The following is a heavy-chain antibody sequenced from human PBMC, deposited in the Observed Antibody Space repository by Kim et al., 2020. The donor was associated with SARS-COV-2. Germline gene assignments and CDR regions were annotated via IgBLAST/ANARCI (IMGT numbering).Heavy chain of an antibody. CDR3: ARGRLRWRGFDP. CDR2: INHSGST. D-gene: IGHD4-17*01. V-gene: IGHV4-34*01. J-gene: IGHJ5*02. Sequence: SETLSLTCAVYGGSFSGYYWSWIRQPPGKGLEWIGEINHSGSTNYNPSLKSRVTISVDTSKNQFSLKLSSVTAADTAVYYCARGRLRWRGFDPWGQGTLVTVSS. CDR1: GGSFSGYY.